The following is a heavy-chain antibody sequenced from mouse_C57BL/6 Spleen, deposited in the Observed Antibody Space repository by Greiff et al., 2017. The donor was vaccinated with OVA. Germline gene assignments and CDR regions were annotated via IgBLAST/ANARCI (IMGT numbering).Heavy chain of an antibody. CDR3: ARQDITTVVDY. CDR1: GYTFTSYW. Sequence: VQLQQPGAELVMPGASVKLSCKASGYTFTSYWMHWVKQRPGQGLEWIGEIDPSDSYTNYNQKFKGKFTLTVDKSSSTAYMQLSSLTSEDSAVYYCARQDITTVVDYWGQGTTLTVSS. CDR2: IDPSDSYT. D-gene: IGHD1-1*01. V-gene: IGHV1-69*01. J-gene: IGHJ2*01.